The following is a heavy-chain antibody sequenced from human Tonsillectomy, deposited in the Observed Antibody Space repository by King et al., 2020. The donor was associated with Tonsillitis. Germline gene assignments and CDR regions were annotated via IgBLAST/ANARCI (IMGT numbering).Heavy chain of an antibody. D-gene: IGHD2-15*01. CDR1: GFTFSSYS. CDR2: ISSSSSYI. J-gene: IGHJ6*02. Sequence: VQLVESGGGLVKPGGSLRLSCAASGFTFSSYSMNWVRQSPGKGLEWVSSISSSSSYIYYADSVKGRFAISRDNAKHSLYLQMNNLRAEDTAVYYCARDCSGGSCYPYYNGMDVWGQGTTVTVSS. V-gene: IGHV3-21*01. CDR3: ARDCSGGSCYPYYNGMDV.